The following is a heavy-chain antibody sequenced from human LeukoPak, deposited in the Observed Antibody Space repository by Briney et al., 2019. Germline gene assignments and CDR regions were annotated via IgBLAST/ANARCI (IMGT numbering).Heavy chain of an antibody. CDR3: ALARGYSYGFDY. CDR1: GFTFSSYA. Sequence: GGSLRLSCAASGFTFSSYAMSWVRQAPGKGLEWVSAISGSGGSTYYADSVKGRFTISRDNSKNTLYLQMNSLRAEDTAVYYCALARGYSYGFDYWGQGTLVTVSS. V-gene: IGHV3-23*01. CDR2: ISGSGGST. D-gene: IGHD5-18*01. J-gene: IGHJ4*02.